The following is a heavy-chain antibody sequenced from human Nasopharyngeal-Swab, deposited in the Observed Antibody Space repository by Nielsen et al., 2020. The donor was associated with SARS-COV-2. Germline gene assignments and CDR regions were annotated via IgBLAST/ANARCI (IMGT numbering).Heavy chain of an antibody. CDR1: GDGVSSNSAA. CDR2: TYYRSKWYN. J-gene: IGHJ6*02. Sequence: SQTLSLACAISGDGVSSNSAAWNLIRQSPSRGLEWLGRTYYRSKWYNDYAVSVKSRITINPDTSKNQFPLQLNSVTHEDTAVYYCARRPYYYYGMDVWGQGTTVTVSS. V-gene: IGHV6-1*01. CDR3: ARRPYYYYGMDV.